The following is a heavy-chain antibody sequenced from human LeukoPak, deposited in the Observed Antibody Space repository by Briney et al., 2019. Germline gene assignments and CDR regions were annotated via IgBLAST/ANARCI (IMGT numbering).Heavy chain of an antibody. CDR3: ARLLGINWFDP. CDR2: IYYSGST. CDR1: GGSISSSSYY. J-gene: IGHJ5*02. D-gene: IGHD3-16*01. V-gene: IGHV4-39*01. Sequence: SETLSLTCTVSGGSISSSSYYWGWIRQPPGKGLEWIGSIYYSGSTYYNPSLKSRVTISVDTSKNQFSLKLSSVTAADTAVYYCARLLGINWFDPWGQGTLVTVSS.